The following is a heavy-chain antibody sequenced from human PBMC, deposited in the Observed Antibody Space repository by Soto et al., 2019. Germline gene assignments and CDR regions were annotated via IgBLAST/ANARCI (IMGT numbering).Heavy chain of an antibody. CDR3: ARVGRYGWDFDH. CDR1: EFSFRSYR. CDR2: INEDGSQK. V-gene: IGHV3-7*01. J-gene: IGHJ4*02. D-gene: IGHD5-18*01. Sequence: GGSLRLSCAASEFSFRSYRMTWVRQAPGKGLEWVALINEDGSQKYYVGSVKGRFIISRDNAKDSVYMQMDSLRAGDTAVYFCARVGRYGWDFDHWGQGTLVTVSS.